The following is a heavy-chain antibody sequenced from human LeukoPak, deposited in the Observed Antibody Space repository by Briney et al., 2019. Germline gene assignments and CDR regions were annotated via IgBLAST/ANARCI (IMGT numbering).Heavy chain of an antibody. V-gene: IGHV4-59*01. CDR1: GGTISRDC. CDR3: ARDRRRDLLHAFDI. D-gene: IGHD1-26*01. Sequence: SETLSLTCTGPGGTISRDCCGWIRQPPGKGLEWIAYIDYSGSTNYNPSLKSRLTISLDASKNQFSLKLSSVTAADTAVYYCARDRRRDLLHAFDIWGQGTMVTVSS. CDR2: IDYSGST. J-gene: IGHJ3*02.